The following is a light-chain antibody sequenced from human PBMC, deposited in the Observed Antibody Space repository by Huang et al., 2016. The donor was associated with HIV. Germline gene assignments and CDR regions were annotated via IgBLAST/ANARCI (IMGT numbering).Light chain of an antibody. J-gene: IGKJ5*01. Sequence: DIQMTQSPSSLSAFVGDRVTITCRASQGISNSLAWYQQTPGKAPKLVLFSASRLESGVPSRFSGSGSGTDYTLTISSLQPEDFATYYCQQFYTTPITFGQGTRLEIK. CDR3: QQFYTTPIT. CDR2: SAS. CDR1: QGISNS. V-gene: IGKV1-NL1*01.